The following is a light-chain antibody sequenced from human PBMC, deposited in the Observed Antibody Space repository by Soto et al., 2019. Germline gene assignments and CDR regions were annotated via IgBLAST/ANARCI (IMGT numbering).Light chain of an antibody. CDR1: SSNMGSNT. CDR3: AAWDDSLNGLWV. J-gene: IGLJ3*02. V-gene: IGLV1-44*01. Sequence: QSVLTQPPSASGTPGRRVTISCSGSSSNMGSNTVNWYQQLPGTAPKLLIYSNNQRPSGVPDRFSGSKSGTSASLAISGLQSEDEADYYCAAWDDSLNGLWVFGGGTKVTVL. CDR2: SNN.